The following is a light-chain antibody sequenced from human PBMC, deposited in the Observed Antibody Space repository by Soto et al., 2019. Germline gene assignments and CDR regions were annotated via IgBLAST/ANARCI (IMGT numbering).Light chain of an antibody. J-gene: IGKJ2*01. Sequence: EIVLTQSPGTLSLSPGERATLSCRASQSVSSSYLAWYQQKPGQAPRLLIYGASSRATGIPDRFSASGSGTDFTLSISRLEPEDFAVFYCQQYGISPYTFGQGTKLE. CDR1: QSVSSSY. CDR2: GAS. CDR3: QQYGISPYT. V-gene: IGKV3-20*01.